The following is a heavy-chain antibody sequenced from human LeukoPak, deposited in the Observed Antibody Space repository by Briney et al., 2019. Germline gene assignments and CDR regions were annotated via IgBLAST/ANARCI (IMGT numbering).Heavy chain of an antibody. CDR1: GGSISSYY. CDR2: IYYSGST. CDR3: AREMGNGGWTSYNWFDP. J-gene: IGHJ5*02. V-gene: IGHV4-59*01. Sequence: SETLSLTCTVSGGSISSYYWSWIRQPPGKGLEWIGYIYYSGSTNYNPSLKSRVTISVDTSKNQFSLKLSSVTAADTAVYYCAREMGNGGWTSYNWFDPWGQGTLVAVSS. D-gene: IGHD6-19*01.